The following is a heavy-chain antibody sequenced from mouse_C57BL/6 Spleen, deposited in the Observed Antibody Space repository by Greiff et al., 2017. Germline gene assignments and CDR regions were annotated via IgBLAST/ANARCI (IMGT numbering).Heavy chain of an antibody. CDR3: AKNGDTRGYFDY. CDR1: GFTFSSYA. Sequence: EVQLVESGGGLVKPGGSLKLSCAASGFTFSSYAMSWVRQTPEKRLEWVATISDGGSYTYYPDNVKGRFTISRDNAKNNLYLQMSHLKSEDTAMYYCAKNGDTRGYFDYWGQGTTLTVSS. V-gene: IGHV5-4*01. J-gene: IGHJ2*01. CDR2: ISDGGSYT. D-gene: IGHD3-1*01.